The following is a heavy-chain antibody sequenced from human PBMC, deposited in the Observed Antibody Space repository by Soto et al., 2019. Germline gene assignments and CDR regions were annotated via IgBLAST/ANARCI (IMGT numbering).Heavy chain of an antibody. Sequence: EVQLLESGGGLVQPGGSLRLSCAASGFTFSSYVMSWVRQAPGKGLEWVSAISGGGDNTYYADSVKGRFTISRDNFKNTLYLQMNSLRAEDTAVYYCAKVMCGSSWLLCSDGLDVWGQGTTVTVSS. CDR3: AKVMCGSSWLLCSDGLDV. CDR2: ISGGGDNT. J-gene: IGHJ6*02. D-gene: IGHD6-13*01. CDR1: GFTFSSYV. V-gene: IGHV3-23*01.